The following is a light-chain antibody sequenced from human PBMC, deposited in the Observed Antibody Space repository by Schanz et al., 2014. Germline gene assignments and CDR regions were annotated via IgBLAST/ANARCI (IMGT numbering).Light chain of an antibody. Sequence: QSALTQPPSASGSPGQSVTISCTGTSSDVGGYNYVSWYQQHPGKAPKLMIYEVSKRPSGVPDRFSGSNSGTSASLAISGLQSEDEAEYYCAAWDDSLTGRVFGGGTKLTVL. CDR2: EVS. V-gene: IGLV2-8*01. CDR1: SSDVGGYNY. CDR3: AAWDDSLTGRV. J-gene: IGLJ3*02.